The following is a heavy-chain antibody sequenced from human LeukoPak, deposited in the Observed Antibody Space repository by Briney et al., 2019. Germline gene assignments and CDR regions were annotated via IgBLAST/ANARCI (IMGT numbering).Heavy chain of an antibody. CDR3: ARDYGDQYYFDY. D-gene: IGHD4-17*01. CDR1: GFTFNNYG. Sequence: GGSLRLSCAASGFTFNNYGMHWVRQAPGKGLEWVAVISYDGSKKNYADSVEGRFTMSRDNSKNMVYLQMNSLRAEDTAVYYCARDYGDQYYFDYWGQGTLVTVSS. CDR2: ISYDGSKK. V-gene: IGHV3-30*03. J-gene: IGHJ4*02.